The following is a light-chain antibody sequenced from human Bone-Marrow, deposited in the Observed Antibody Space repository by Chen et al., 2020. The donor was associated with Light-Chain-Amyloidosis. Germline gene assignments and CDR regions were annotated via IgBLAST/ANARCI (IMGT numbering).Light chain of an antibody. CDR3: QQRRET. Sequence: EIVLTQSPATLSLSPGGRATLFCRASQSVSRYLAWYQQKPGQAPRLLIYDTSNRATGIPTRFSASGSGTDFTLTISRLEPEDFAVYYCQQRRETFGQGTRLEI. V-gene: IGKV3-11*01. J-gene: IGKJ5*01. CDR2: DTS. CDR1: QSVSRY.